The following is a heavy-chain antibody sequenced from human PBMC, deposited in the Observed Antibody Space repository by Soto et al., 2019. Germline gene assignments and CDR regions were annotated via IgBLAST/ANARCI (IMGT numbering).Heavy chain of an antibody. Sequence: GGSLRLSCAASGFTFDDYAMHWVRQAPGKGLEWVSGISWNSGSIGYADSVKGRFTISRDNAKNTLYLQMNSLRAEDTALYYCAKDWPDSSGGYYYGMDVWGQGTTVTVSS. J-gene: IGHJ6*02. CDR1: GFTFDDYA. CDR3: AKDWPDSSGGYYYGMDV. V-gene: IGHV3-9*01. D-gene: IGHD6-25*01. CDR2: ISWNSGSI.